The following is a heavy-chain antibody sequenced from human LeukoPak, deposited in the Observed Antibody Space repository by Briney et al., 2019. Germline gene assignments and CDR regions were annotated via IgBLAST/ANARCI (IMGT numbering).Heavy chain of an antibody. D-gene: IGHD1-14*01. CDR3: AKDRKVYRDYYYMDV. CDR2: IRYDGSNK. V-gene: IGHV3-30*02. Sequence: GSLRLSCAASGFTFSSYGMHWVRQAPGKGLEWVAFIRYDGSNKYYADSVKGRFTISRDNSKNTLYLQMNSLRAEDTAVYYCAKDRKVYRDYYYMDVWGKGTTVTVSS. CDR1: GFTFSSYG. J-gene: IGHJ6*03.